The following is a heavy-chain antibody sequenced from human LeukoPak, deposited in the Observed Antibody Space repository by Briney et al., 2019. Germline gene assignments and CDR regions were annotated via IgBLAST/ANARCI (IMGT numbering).Heavy chain of an antibody. D-gene: IGHD3-9*01. J-gene: IGHJ4*02. V-gene: IGHV3-30*02. Sequence: GGSLRLSCAASGFTFSSYGMPWVRQAPGKGLEGVAFIRHDGSDKSYADSVKGRFTISRDNSKNTLYLQMNSLRPEDTAVYYCAKDRHYDILTGLWGQGTLVTVSS. CDR3: AKDRHYDILTGL. CDR2: IRHDGSDK. CDR1: GFTFSSYG.